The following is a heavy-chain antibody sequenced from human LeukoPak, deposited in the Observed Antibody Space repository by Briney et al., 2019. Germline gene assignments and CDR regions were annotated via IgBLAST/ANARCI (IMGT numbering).Heavy chain of an antibody. Sequence: GGSLRLSCAASGFTFSSYGMHWVRQAPGKGLEWVAFIRYDGSNKYYADSVKGRFTISRDNSKNTLYLQMNSLRAEDTAVYFCARDLFDYMDVWGKGTTVTVSS. CDR3: ARDLFDYMDV. CDR2: IRYDGSNK. V-gene: IGHV3-30*02. D-gene: IGHD2-21*01. J-gene: IGHJ6*03. CDR1: GFTFSSYG.